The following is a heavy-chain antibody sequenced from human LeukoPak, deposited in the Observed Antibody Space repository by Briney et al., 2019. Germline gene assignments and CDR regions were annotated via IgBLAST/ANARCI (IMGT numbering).Heavy chain of an antibody. CDR3: VRVYCSSTSCYYFDS. Sequence: GGSLRLSCTTSGFTFSNYWMYWVRQAPGKGLVWVSRINRDGSTTTYADSVKGRFTISRDNAKNTLYLQMNSLRAEDTAVYYCVRVYCSSTSCYYFDSWGQGTLVTVSS. V-gene: IGHV3-74*01. CDR2: INRDGSTT. CDR1: GFTFSNYW. J-gene: IGHJ4*02. D-gene: IGHD2-2*01.